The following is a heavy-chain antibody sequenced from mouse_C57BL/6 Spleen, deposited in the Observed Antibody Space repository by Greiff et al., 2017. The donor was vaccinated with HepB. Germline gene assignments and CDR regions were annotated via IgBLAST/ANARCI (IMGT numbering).Heavy chain of an antibody. CDR2: INTNYGTT. CDR3: ARKEVGDYDGYFDV. Sequence: EVQLQQSGPELVKPGASVKISCKASGYSFTDYNMNWVKQSNGKSLEWIGVINTNYGTTSYNQKFKGKATLTVEQSSSTAYMQLNSLTSEDSAVYYCARKEVGDYDGYFDVWGTGTTVTVSS. D-gene: IGHD2-4*01. J-gene: IGHJ1*03. CDR1: GYSFTDYN. V-gene: IGHV1-39*01.